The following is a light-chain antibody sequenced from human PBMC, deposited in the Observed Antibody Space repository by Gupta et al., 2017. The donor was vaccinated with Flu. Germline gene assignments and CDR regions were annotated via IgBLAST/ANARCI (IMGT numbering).Light chain of an antibody. CDR1: QSLLDSSGYKY. Sequence: DIVMTQSALSLPVTPGEPASISCRSSQSLLDSSGYKYLDWYLQKPGQSPQLLIYMGSHRASGVPDRFSGSGSGTDFTLKISRVEAEDVGVYYCMQALQTPYTFGQGTKLEIK. J-gene: IGKJ2*01. V-gene: IGKV2-28*01. CDR2: MGS. CDR3: MQALQTPYT.